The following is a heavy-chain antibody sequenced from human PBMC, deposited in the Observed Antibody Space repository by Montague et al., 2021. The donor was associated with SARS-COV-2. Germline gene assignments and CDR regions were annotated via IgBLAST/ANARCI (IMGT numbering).Heavy chain of an antibody. V-gene: IGHV6-1*01. J-gene: IGHJ4*02. Sequence: CAISGDSVSSNSATWNWIRQSPSRGLEWLGRTYYRSMWKSDYARXAQSRIAINPDTSKNQFSLQLSSVTPEDTALYYCVRGIEAAGSYDYWGQGTLVTVSS. D-gene: IGHD6-13*01. CDR3: VRGIEAAGSYDY. CDR2: TYYRSMWKS. CDR1: GDSVSSNSAT.